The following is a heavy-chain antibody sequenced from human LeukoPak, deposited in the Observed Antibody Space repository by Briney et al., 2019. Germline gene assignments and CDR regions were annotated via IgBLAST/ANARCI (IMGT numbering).Heavy chain of an antibody. CDR3: AKDQGPYDYVWGSYRSARGNWFDP. D-gene: IGHD3-16*02. V-gene: IGHV3-30*18. J-gene: IGHJ5*02. Sequence: GRSLRLSCAASGFTFSSYGMHWVRQAPGKGLEWVAVISYDGSNKYYADSVKGRFTISRDNSKNTLYLQMDSLRAEDTAVYYCAKDQGPYDYVWGSYRSARGNWFDPWGQGTLVTVFS. CDR1: GFTFSSYG. CDR2: ISYDGSNK.